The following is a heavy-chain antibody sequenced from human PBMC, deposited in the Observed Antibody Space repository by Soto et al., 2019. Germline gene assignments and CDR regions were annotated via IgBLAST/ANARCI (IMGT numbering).Heavy chain of an antibody. V-gene: IGHV1-18*01. J-gene: IGHJ4*02. CDR1: GYTFHNYG. CDR2: ISAYNYNT. Sequence: AAVKVSCKASGYTFHNYGVNWVRQAPGHGLEWMGRISAYNYNTHYAQKLEGRVTMTTDTSTSTAYMELRSLRSDDTAVYYCARVGVGYYDSSGYYLFDYWGQGTLVTVSS. CDR3: ARVGVGYYDSSGYYLFDY. D-gene: IGHD3-22*01.